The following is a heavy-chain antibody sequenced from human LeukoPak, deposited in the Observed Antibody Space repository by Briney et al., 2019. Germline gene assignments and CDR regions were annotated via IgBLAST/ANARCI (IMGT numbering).Heavy chain of an antibody. V-gene: IGHV4-39*01. D-gene: IGHD6-6*01. CDR2: IYYSGST. CDR3: ARQRIAARPHSAFDI. J-gene: IGHJ3*02. Sequence: PSETLSLTCTVSGGSISSSSYYWGWIRQPPGEGLEWIGSIYYSGSTYYNPSLKSRVTISVDTSKNQFSLKLSSVTAADTAVYYCARQRIAARPHSAFDIWGQGTMVTVSS. CDR1: GGSISSSSYY.